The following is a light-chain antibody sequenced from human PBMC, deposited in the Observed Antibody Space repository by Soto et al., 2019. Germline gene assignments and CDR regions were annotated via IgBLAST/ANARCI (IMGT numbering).Light chain of an antibody. Sequence: IQLTQSPSSLSASVGDIVTFTFRASQGISTFLAWYQQKAGKAPKPLIYAASTLQSGVSSRFSGSGSGTDFTLTISSLQPEDSAIYYCQQLHSYPITFGHGTRLEIK. CDR3: QQLHSYPIT. V-gene: IGKV1-9*01. J-gene: IGKJ5*01. CDR2: AAS. CDR1: QGISTF.